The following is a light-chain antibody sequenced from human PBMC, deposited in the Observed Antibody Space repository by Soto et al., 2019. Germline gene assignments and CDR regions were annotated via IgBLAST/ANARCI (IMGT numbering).Light chain of an antibody. Sequence: QSVLTQPASVSGSPGQSITISCTGSSTDVGGYNYVSWYQQHPGKAPKVMIYEVSNRPSGVSNRFSGSKSGNTASLTISGLQAEDEADYYCSSYTSSSTYGFGTGTKLTVL. J-gene: IGLJ1*01. CDR3: SSYTSSSTYG. CDR2: EVS. V-gene: IGLV2-14*01. CDR1: STDVGGYNY.